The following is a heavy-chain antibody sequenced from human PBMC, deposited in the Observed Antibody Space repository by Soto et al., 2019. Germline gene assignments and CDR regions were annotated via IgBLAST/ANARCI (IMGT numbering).Heavy chain of an antibody. CDR2: IYGNAEGT. CDR1: GFTFSTYS. J-gene: IGHJ4*02. D-gene: IGHD5-18*01. Sequence: GRSLRLSCAASGFTFSTYSMNWVRQSPGKGLEWVSGIYGNAEGTFYADSMKGRFTVSRDNSRNTLYLDINNLRVEDTAVYYCVKDRKPDSTWNFDYWGQGTPVTVSS. V-gene: IGHV3-23*01. CDR3: VKDRKPDSTWNFDY.